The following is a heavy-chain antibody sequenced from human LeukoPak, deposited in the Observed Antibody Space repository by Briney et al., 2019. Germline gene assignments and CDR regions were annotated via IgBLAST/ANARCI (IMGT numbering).Heavy chain of an antibody. D-gene: IGHD4-17*01. CDR2: IYYSGST. CDR3: ARAYGDWTGYYYYMDV. J-gene: IGHJ6*03. V-gene: IGHV4-39*07. Sequence: SETLSLTCTVSGGSISSSSYYWGWIRQPPGKGLEWIGSIYYSGSTYYNPSLKSRVTISVDMSKNQFSLKLSSVTAADTAVYYCARAYGDWTGYYYYMDVWGKGTTVTVSS. CDR1: GGSISSSSYY.